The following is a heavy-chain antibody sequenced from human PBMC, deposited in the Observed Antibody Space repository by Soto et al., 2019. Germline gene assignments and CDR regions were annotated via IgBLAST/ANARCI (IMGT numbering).Heavy chain of an antibody. J-gene: IGHJ6*02. CDR2: IYYRGST. CDR3: ARQQRLPFYYALDV. Sequence: SETLSLTCNVSGGSISGYYWRWIRQSPGKGLEYIGYIYYRGSTNYNSSLKSRVTMSVDTSRNQFSLKMNSVTAADTAVYYCARQQRLPFYYALDVWGQGTTVTVSS. D-gene: IGHD6-25*01. CDR1: GGSISGYY. V-gene: IGHV4-59*01.